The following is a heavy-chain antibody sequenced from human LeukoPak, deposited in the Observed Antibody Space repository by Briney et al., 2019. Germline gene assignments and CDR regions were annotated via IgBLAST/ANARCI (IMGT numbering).Heavy chain of an antibody. CDR3: AEASWGYYDSSGYYTNWFDP. J-gene: IGHJ5*02. Sequence: PGGSLRLSCAASGFTVSSNYMSWVRQAPGKGLEWVSAISGSGGSTYYADSVKGRFTISRDNSKNTLYLQMNSLRAEDTAVYYFAEASWGYYDSSGYYTNWFDPWGQGTLVTVSS. V-gene: IGHV3-23*01. CDR1: GFTVSSNY. CDR2: ISGSGGST. D-gene: IGHD3-22*01.